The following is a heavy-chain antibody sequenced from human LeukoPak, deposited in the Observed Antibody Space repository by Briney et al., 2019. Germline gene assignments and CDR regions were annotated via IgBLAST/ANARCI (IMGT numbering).Heavy chain of an antibody. Sequence: ASVKVSCKASGYTFTSYGSTWVRQAPGQGLEWTGWISAYNGNTNYAQKLQGRVTLTTDTSTSTTYMELRSLRSDDTAVYYCARVDLIVGATYSDYWGQGTLVTVTS. J-gene: IGHJ4*02. D-gene: IGHD1-26*01. CDR2: ISAYNGNT. CDR1: GYTFTSYG. CDR3: ARVDLIVGATYSDY. V-gene: IGHV1-18*01.